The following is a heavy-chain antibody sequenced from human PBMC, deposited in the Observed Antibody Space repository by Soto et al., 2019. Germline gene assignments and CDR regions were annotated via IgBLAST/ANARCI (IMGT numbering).Heavy chain of an antibody. V-gene: IGHV4-39*01. CDR2: IYYSGST. CDR1: GGSISSSSYY. CDR3: ARTRNSSGWYQR. Sequence: SETLSLTCTVSGGSISSSSYYWGWIRQPPGKGLEWIGSIYYSGSTYYNPSLKSRVTISVDTSKNQFSLKLSSVTAADTAVYYCARTRNSSGWYQRWGQGTLVTVSS. J-gene: IGHJ4*02. D-gene: IGHD6-19*01.